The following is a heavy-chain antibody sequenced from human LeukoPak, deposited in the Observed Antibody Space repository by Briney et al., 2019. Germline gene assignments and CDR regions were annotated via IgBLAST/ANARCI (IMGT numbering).Heavy chain of an antibody. Sequence: PGRSLRLSCAASGFTFSSYGMHWVRQAPGKGLEWVAVISYDGSNKYYADSVKGRFTISRDNSKNTLYLQMNSLRAEDTAVYYCAKGVGNSSWSLMFYYYYYGMDVWGQGTTVTVSS. CDR1: GFTFSSYG. J-gene: IGHJ6*02. V-gene: IGHV3-30*18. CDR3: AKGVGNSSWSLMFYYYYYGMDV. CDR2: ISYDGSNK. D-gene: IGHD6-13*01.